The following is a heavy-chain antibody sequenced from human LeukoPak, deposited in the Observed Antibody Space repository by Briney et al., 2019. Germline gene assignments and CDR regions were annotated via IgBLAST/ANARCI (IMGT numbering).Heavy chain of an antibody. CDR2: ISSSGSTI. V-gene: IGHV3-11*01. D-gene: IGHD3-10*01. CDR1: GFTVSNNY. CDR3: ARPDYHGSGSYYYYVDV. Sequence: GGSLRLPCAASGFTVSNNYMSWIRQAPGKGLEWVSYISSSGSTIYYADSVKGRFTISRANAKNSLYLQMNSLRAEDTAVYYSARPDYHGSGSYYYYVDVWGKGTTVTVSS. J-gene: IGHJ6*03.